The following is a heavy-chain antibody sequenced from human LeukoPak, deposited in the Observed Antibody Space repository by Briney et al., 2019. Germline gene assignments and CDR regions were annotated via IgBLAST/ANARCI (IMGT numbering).Heavy chain of an antibody. CDR3: AKGSFGVGYYFDY. CDR2: SSEDGDST. CDR1: GFTFDDYT. Sequence: GGSLRLSCAASGFTFDDYTMDWVRPAPGKGREWVSLSSEDGDSTCYTDSVKGRFTISRDNGNNSLYLQMNSLRTEDTALYYCAKGSFGVGYYFDYWRQGTMVTVSS. V-gene: IGHV3-43*01. J-gene: IGHJ4*02. D-gene: IGHD3-3*01.